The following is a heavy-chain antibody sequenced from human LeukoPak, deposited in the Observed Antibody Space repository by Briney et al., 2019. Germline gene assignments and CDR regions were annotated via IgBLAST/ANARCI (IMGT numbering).Heavy chain of an antibody. CDR3: ARTKPLWFGDTLDV. CDR2: ISAYKGNI. J-gene: IGHJ6*04. Sequence: ASVKVSCKTSGYTFTSYGISWVRQAPGQGLEWMAWISAYKGNINYAQKLQGRVTVTTDTSTSTVYMELRSLRYDDTAVYYCARTKPLWFGDTLDVWGNGTTVTVSS. V-gene: IGHV1-18*04. D-gene: IGHD3-10*01. CDR1: GYTFTSYG.